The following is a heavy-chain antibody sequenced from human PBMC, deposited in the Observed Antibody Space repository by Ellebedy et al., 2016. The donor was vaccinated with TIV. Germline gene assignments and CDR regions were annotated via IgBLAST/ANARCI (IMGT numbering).Heavy chain of an antibody. CDR1: GLIFSSYG. Sequence: GESLKISXADSGLIFSSYGMHWVRQAPGKGLEWVAVISYDGSNQNYADSVKGRFTISRDNSKNTLYLQMNSLRAEDTAVYYCANIWYGRSVDAFDIWGQGTRVTVSS. V-gene: IGHV3-30*18. J-gene: IGHJ3*02. CDR3: ANIWYGRSVDAFDI. CDR2: ISYDGSNQ. D-gene: IGHD1-14*01.